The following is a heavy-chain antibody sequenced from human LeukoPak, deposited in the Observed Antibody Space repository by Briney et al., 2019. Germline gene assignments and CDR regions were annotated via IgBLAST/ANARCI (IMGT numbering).Heavy chain of an antibody. D-gene: IGHD6-13*01. J-gene: IGHJ4*02. CDR1: GFTFSSYW. V-gene: IGHV3-7*01. CDR2: IKPDGRET. CDR3: ARPRDSSSWPILFDY. Sequence: GGSLRLSCAASGFTFSSYWMSWVRQAPGKGLEWVANIKPDGRETYYVDSVKGRFTISRDNAKNSLYLQMNSLRAEDTAVYYCARPRDSSSWPILFDYWGQGTLVTVSS.